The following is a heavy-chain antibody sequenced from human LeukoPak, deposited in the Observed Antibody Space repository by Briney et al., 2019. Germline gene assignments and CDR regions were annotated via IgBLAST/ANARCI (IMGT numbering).Heavy chain of an antibody. D-gene: IGHD1-1*01. CDR2: IYYSGST. J-gene: IGHJ4*02. Sequence: SETLSLTCTVSGGSISSYYWSWIRQPPGKGLEWIAYIYYSGSTNYNPSLKSRVTISVDTSKNQFSLKLSSVTAADTAVYYCARQGQRRNPWYYFDYWGQGALVTVSS. CDR3: ARQGQRRNPWYYFDY. CDR1: GGSISSYY. V-gene: IGHV4-59*01.